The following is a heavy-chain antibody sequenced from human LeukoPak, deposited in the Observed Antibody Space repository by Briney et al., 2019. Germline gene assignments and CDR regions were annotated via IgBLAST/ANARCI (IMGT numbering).Heavy chain of an antibody. Sequence: GASVKVSCKASGYTFTSYDINWVRQATGQGLEWMGWMNPNSGNTGYAQKFQGRVTITRNTSISTAYMELSRLRSDDTAVYYCARDRSHGIVGATSFDYWGQGTLVTVSS. V-gene: IGHV1-8*03. CDR3: ARDRSHGIVGATSFDY. CDR2: MNPNSGNT. D-gene: IGHD1-26*01. CDR1: GYTFTSYD. J-gene: IGHJ4*02.